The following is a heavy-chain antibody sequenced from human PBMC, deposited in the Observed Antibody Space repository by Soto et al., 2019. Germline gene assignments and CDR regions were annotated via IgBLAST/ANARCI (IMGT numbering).Heavy chain of an antibody. D-gene: IGHD1-26*01. Sequence: EVQLVESGGGLVKPGGSLRLSCAASGFTFSSYSMNWVRQAQGKGLEWVSSISSSSSYIYYADSVKGRFTISRDNAKNSLYLQMNSLRAEDTAVYYCARDHVGSYYVVGENFDYWGQGTLVTVSS. CDR1: GFTFSSYS. CDR3: ARDHVGSYYVVGENFDY. CDR2: ISSSSSYI. J-gene: IGHJ4*02. V-gene: IGHV3-21*01.